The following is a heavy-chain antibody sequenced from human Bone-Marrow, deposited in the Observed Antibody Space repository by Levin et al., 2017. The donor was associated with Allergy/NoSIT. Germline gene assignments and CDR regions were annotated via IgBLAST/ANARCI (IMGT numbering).Heavy chain of an antibody. CDR2: IKQDGSEK. CDR3: ARDCSGGSCYDLDY. CDR1: GFTFSSYW. Sequence: LSLTCAASGFTFSSYWMSWVRQAPGKGLEWVANIKQDGSEKYYVDSVKGRFTISRDNAKNSLYLQMNSLRAEDTAVYYCARDCSGGSCYDLDYWGQGTLVTVSS. J-gene: IGHJ4*02. D-gene: IGHD2-15*01. V-gene: IGHV3-7*01.